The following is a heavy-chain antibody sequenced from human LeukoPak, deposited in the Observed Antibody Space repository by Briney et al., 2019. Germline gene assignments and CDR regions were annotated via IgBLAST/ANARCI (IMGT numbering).Heavy chain of an antibody. CDR3: AYSGYDPGYYYYYYYMDV. CDR2: MNPNSGNT. D-gene: IGHD5-12*01. J-gene: IGHJ6*03. V-gene: IGHV1-8*01. Sequence: ASVKVSCKASGYTFTSYDINWVRQATGQGLEWMGWMNPNSGNTGYAQKFQGRVTMTRNTSISTAYMELSSLRSEDTAVYYCAYSGYDPGYYYYYYYMDVWGKGTTVTVSS. CDR1: GYTFTSYD.